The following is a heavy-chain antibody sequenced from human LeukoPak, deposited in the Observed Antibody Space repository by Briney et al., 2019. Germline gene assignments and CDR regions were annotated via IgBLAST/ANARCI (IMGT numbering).Heavy chain of an antibody. V-gene: IGHV1-2*06. CDR3: ARDYCSSTSCLFDY. CDR2: INPNSGDT. Sequence: ASVTVSCRASGYTFTGYHIHWVRQAPGQGLEWMGRINPNSGDTNYAQNFQGRVTMTRDTSINTAYMELSRLRSDDTAVYYCARDYCSSTSCLFDYWGQGTLVTVSS. J-gene: IGHJ4*02. CDR1: GYTFTGYH. D-gene: IGHD2-2*01.